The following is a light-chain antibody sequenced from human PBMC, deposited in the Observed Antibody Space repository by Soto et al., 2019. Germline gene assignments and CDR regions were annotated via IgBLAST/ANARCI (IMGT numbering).Light chain of an antibody. CDR1: SSDVGGYKY. Sequence: QSVLTQPRSVSGSPGQSVTISCTGTSSDVGGYKYVSWYQNHPGKAPKLMIYDVTRRPSGVPDRFSGSKSGNTASLTISGLQAEDEADYYCCSYAGSYTVVFGGGTKVTVL. CDR2: DVT. CDR3: CSYAGSYTVV. J-gene: IGLJ2*01. V-gene: IGLV2-11*01.